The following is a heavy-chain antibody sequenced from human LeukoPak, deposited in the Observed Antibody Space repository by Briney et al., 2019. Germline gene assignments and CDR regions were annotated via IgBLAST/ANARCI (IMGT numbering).Heavy chain of an antibody. Sequence: ASVKVSCKASGYTFTGYYMHWVRQAPGQGLEWMGWINPNSGGTNYAQKFQGRVTMTRDTSISTAYMELSRLRSDDTAVYYCARENDYGDYEMGYWSQGTLVTVSS. CDR3: ARENDYGDYEMGY. V-gene: IGHV1-2*02. CDR2: INPNSGGT. D-gene: IGHD4-17*01. J-gene: IGHJ4*02. CDR1: GYTFTGYY.